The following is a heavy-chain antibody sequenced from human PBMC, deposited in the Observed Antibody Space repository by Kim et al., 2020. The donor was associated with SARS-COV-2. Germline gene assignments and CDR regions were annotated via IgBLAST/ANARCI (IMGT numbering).Heavy chain of an antibody. CDR3: AKGLGRVGIGSGYYYTYYYGMDV. CDR2: ISGSGGST. Sequence: GGSLRLSCAASGFTFSSYAMSWVRQAPGKGLEWVSAISGSGGSTYYADSVKGRFTISRDNSKNTLYLQMNSLRAEDTAVYYCAKGLGRVGIGSGYYYTYYYGMDVWGQGTTVTVSS. CDR1: GFTFSSYA. J-gene: IGHJ6*02. V-gene: IGHV3-23*01. D-gene: IGHD3-22*01.